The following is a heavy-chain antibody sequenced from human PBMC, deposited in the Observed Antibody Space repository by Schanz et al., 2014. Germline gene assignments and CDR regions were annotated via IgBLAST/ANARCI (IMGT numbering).Heavy chain of an antibody. CDR3: AKQIHYDILTVTRN. Sequence: QVQLVESGGGVVQFGRSLRLSRVASGFTFSSYGMHWVRQAPGKGLEWVAVIWYDENNKYYADSVKGRFTMSRDNSKNTLYLQMNSLRAEDTAVYYCAKQIHYDILTVTRNWGQGTLVTVSS. J-gene: IGHJ4*02. CDR1: GFTFSSYG. D-gene: IGHD3-9*01. CDR2: IWYDENNK. V-gene: IGHV3-33*06.